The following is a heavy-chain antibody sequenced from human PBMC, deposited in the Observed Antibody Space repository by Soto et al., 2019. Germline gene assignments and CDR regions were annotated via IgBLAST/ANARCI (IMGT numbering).Heavy chain of an antibody. Sequence: SETLSLTCTVSGGAISSRTYYWGWIRQSPGKWLEWIGSISYSGNIYYNPSLRSRVSISVDTSKNQFSLKLDSVTAADTAVYFCARLFRDVYKAVEYWGQGALVTVSS. CDR1: GGAISSRTYY. V-gene: IGHV4-39*01. CDR2: ISYSGNI. J-gene: IGHJ4*02. D-gene: IGHD3-3*01. CDR3: ARLFRDVYKAVEY.